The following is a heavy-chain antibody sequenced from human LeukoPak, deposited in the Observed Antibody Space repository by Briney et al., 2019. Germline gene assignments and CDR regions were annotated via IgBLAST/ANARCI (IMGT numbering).Heavy chain of an antibody. V-gene: IGHV1-2*02. CDR1: GYTFTGYF. J-gene: IGHJ4*02. Sequence: ASVKVSCKASGYTFTGYFIHWVRQAPGQGLEWMGWTNPHSGGTNYAQKFQGRVTMTRDTPINTAYMELSSLRSDDAAMYYCARDPGSSSGSYGYWGQGTPVTVSS. CDR2: TNPHSGGT. D-gene: IGHD1-26*01. CDR3: ARDPGSSSGSYGY.